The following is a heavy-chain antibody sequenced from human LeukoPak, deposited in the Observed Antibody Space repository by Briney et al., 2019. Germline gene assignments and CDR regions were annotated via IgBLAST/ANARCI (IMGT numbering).Heavy chain of an antibody. V-gene: IGHV4-61*02. D-gene: IGHD3-3*01. CDR3: ARDNAFWSGIPPFDY. CDR1: AGSISSGRYY. CDR2: IYTSGST. J-gene: IGHJ4*02. Sequence: SETLSLTCTFSAGSISSGRYYWSWIRQPAGQGLHCIGRIYTSGSTNYIPSLKSRVTISVDTSKHQFSLKLSSVTAADTAVYYCARDNAFWSGIPPFDYWGQGTLVTLSS.